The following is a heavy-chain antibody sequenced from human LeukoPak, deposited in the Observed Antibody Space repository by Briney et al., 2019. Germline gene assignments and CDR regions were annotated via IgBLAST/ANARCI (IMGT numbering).Heavy chain of an antibody. J-gene: IGHJ4*02. Sequence: ASVKVSCKASGYTFTGYYMHWVRQAPGQGLEWMGWINPNSGGTNYAQKFQGRVTMTRDTSISIAYMELSRLRSDDTAVYYCAREKYYASGSIYNRIDYWGQGTLVTVSS. CDR2: INPNSGGT. D-gene: IGHD3-10*01. V-gene: IGHV1-2*02. CDR1: GYTFTGYY. CDR3: AREKYYASGSIYNRIDY.